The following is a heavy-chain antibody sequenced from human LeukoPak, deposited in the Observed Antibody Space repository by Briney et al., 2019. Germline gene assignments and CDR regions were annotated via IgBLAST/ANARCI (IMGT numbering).Heavy chain of an antibody. CDR2: ISSSSSYI. J-gene: IGHJ4*02. CDR3: ASNGYSSGWYYR. D-gene: IGHD6-19*01. CDR1: GFTFSNYS. Sequence: GGSLRLSCAASGFTFSNYSMNWVRQAPGKGLEWVSSISSSSSYIYYADSVKGRFTISRDNAKNSLYLQMNSLRAEDTAVYYCASNGYSSGWYYRWGQGTLVTISS. V-gene: IGHV3-21*01.